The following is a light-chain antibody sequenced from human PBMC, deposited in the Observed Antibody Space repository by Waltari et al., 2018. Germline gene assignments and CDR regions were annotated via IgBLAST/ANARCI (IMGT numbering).Light chain of an antibody. Sequence: SYVVTQSPSVSVAPGETARITCGGANIGSKSGHWSQQRPGQAPVLVISYDSDRPSGIPERFSGSNSGNTATLTISWVEAEDEADYYCLVWHSTIDHQGVFGGGTKLTVL. V-gene: IGLV3-21*04. CDR2: YDS. J-gene: IGLJ2*01. CDR1: NIGSKS. CDR3: LVWHSTIDHQGV.